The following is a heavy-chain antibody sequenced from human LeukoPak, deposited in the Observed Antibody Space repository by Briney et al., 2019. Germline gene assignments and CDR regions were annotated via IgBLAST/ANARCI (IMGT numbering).Heavy chain of an antibody. CDR3: ARDMAVTDSYNFYAMDV. CDR2: INPNSGGS. J-gene: IGHJ6*02. Sequence: ALVKVSCKTSGYTFTTYYIHWVRQAPGQGLEWMGWINPNSGGSNSAQKFQGRVTMTRDTSITTAYLELRWLRSDDTAVYYCARDMAVTDSYNFYAMDVWGQGTTVTVSS. CDR1: GYTFTTYY. D-gene: IGHD6-19*01. V-gene: IGHV1-2*02.